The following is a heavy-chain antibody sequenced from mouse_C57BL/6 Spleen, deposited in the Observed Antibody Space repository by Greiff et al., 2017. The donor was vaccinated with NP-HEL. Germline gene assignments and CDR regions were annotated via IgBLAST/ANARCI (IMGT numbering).Heavy chain of an antibody. Sequence: DVHLVESGGGLVQPGGSLKLSCAASGFTFSDYYMYWVRQTPEKRLEWVAYISNGGGSTYYPDTVKGRFTISRDNAKNTLYLQMSRLKSEDTAMYYCARRSSYLYYFDYWGQGTTLTVSS. CDR3: ARRSSYLYYFDY. CDR1: GFTFSDYY. D-gene: IGHD1-1*01. V-gene: IGHV5-12*01. J-gene: IGHJ2*01. CDR2: ISNGGGST.